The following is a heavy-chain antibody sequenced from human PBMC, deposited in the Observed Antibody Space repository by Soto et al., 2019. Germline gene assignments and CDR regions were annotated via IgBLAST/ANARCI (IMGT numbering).Heavy chain of an antibody. V-gene: IGHV4-61*01. CDR3: ARDKPVTVAGTTFGEFYYYYGMDV. CDR2: IYYSGST. D-gene: IGHD6-19*01. J-gene: IGHJ6*02. Sequence: PSETLSLTCTVSGGSVSSGSYYWSWIRQPPGKGLEWIGYIYYSGSTNYNPSLKSRVTISVDTSKNQFSLKLSSVTAADTAVYYCARDKPVTVAGTTFGEFYYYYGMDVWGQGTTVTVSS. CDR1: GGSVSSGSYY.